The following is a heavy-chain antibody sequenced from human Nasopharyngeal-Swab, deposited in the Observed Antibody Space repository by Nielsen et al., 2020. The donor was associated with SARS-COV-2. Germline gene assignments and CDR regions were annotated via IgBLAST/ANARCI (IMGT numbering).Heavy chain of an antibody. Sequence: SVKVSCKASGYTFTGYYMHWVRQAPGQGLEWMGRIIPILGIANYAQKFQGRVTITADKSTSTAYMELSSLRSEDTAVYYCARAMATVGAVYHYGMDVWGQGTTVTVSS. CDR1: GYTFTGYY. CDR2: IIPILGIA. D-gene: IGHD4-23*01. J-gene: IGHJ6*02. V-gene: IGHV1-69*04. CDR3: ARAMATVGAVYHYGMDV.